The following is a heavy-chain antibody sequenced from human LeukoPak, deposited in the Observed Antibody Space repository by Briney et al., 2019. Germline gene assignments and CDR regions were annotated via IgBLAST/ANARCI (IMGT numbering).Heavy chain of an antibody. J-gene: IGHJ4*02. CDR3: AVGPVEMATITFVG. V-gene: IGHV4-4*02. Sequence: SGTLSLTCAVSGGSISTNTWWSWVRQPPGQGLEWIGQTSHDGNADYTPSLKSRVTISVDKSKNQLSLKLNSVTAADSAVYYCAVGPVEMATITFVGWGQGTLVTVSS. CDR2: TSHDGNA. D-gene: IGHD5-24*01. CDR1: GGSISTNTW.